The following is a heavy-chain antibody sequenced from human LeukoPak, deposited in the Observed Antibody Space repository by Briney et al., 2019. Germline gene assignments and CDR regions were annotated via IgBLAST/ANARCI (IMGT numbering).Heavy chain of an antibody. V-gene: IGHV4-59*01. CDR3: ARDGGYSYGYGYMDV. J-gene: IGHJ6*03. CDR1: GGSISSYY. CDR2: IYYSGST. D-gene: IGHD5-18*01. Sequence: SETLSLTCTASGGSISSYYWSWIRQPPGKGLEWIGYIYYSGSTNYNPSLKSRVTISVDTSKNQFSLKLSSVTAADTAVYYCARDGGYSYGYGYMDVWGKGTTVTVSS.